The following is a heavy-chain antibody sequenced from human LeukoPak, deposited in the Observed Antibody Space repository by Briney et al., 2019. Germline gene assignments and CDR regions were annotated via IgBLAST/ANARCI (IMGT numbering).Heavy chain of an antibody. CDR2: IYHSGST. CDR1: GYSISSGYY. D-gene: IGHD6-13*01. CDR3: ARHMGSSSWYYYYMDV. V-gene: IGHV4-38-2*01. J-gene: IGHJ6*03. Sequence: SETLSLTCAVSGYSISSGYYCGWIRLSPGKGLAWIGSIYHSGSTYYNPSLKSRVTISVDTSKNQFSLKLSSVTAADTAVYYCARHMGSSSWYYYYMDVWGKGTTVTVSS.